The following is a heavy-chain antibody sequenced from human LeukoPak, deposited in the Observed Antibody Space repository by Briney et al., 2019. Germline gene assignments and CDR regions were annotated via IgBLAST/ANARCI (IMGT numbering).Heavy chain of an antibody. J-gene: IGHJ5*02. D-gene: IGHD3-10*01. CDR3: ARDPYYYGSGSVWFDP. V-gene: IGHV3-20*04. Sequence: GGSLRLSCAPSGFTFDDYGMSWVGQAPGKGLEWVSGINWNGGSTGYADSVKGRFTISRDNAKNSLYLQMNSLKAEDTALYYCARDPYYYGSGSVWFDPWGQGTLVTVSS. CDR1: GFTFDDYG. CDR2: INWNGGST.